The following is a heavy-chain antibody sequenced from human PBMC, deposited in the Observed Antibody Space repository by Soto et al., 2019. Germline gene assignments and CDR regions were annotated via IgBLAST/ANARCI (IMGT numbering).Heavy chain of an antibody. J-gene: IGHJ4*02. V-gene: IGHV3-30*18. D-gene: IGHD6-13*01. CDR3: AKGVGQQLVRNYFDY. CDR2: ISYDGSNK. Sequence: GGSLRLSCAASGFAFSSYGMHWVRQAPGKGLEWVTVISYDGSNKYYADSVKGQFTISRDNSKNTLSLQMNSLRAEDTAVYYCAKGVGQQLVRNYFDYWGQGTLVTVSS. CDR1: GFAFSSYG.